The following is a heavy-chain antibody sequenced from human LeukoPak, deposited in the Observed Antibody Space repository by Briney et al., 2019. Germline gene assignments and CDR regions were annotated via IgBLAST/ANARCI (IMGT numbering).Heavy chain of an antibody. J-gene: IGHJ4*02. CDR1: GYTFTSYY. V-gene: IGHV1-46*01. Sequence: ASVKVSCKASGYTFTSYYMHWVRQAPGQGLEWMGIINPSGGSTSYAQKFQGRVTITADESTSTAYMELSSLRSEDTAVYYCASGYCSSTSCYGTPPFDYWGQGTLVTVSS. D-gene: IGHD2-2*03. CDR2: INPSGGST. CDR3: ASGYCSSTSCYGTPPFDY.